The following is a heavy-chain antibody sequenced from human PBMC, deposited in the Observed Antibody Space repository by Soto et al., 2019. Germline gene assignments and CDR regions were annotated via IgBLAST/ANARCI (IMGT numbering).Heavy chain of an antibody. CDR3: ARGWCSGSSNQYYYGMDV. Sequence: SVKVSCKASGGTFSSYAISWVRQAPGQGLEWMGGIIPIFGTANYAQKFQGRVTITADESTSTAYMELSSLRSEDTAVYYCARGWCSGSSNQYYYGMDVWSQGTTVTVSS. D-gene: IGHD3-10*02. CDR2: IIPIFGTA. J-gene: IGHJ6*02. V-gene: IGHV1-69*13. CDR1: GGTFSSYA.